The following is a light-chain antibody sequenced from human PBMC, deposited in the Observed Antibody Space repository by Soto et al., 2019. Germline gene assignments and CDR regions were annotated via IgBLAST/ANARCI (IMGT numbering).Light chain of an antibody. Sequence: ENVLTQSPGTLSLSPGERATLSCRASQSVGSYLGWYQQKPGQAPRLLIYGASNRATGIPDRFSGSGAGTDVTLTISRLEPEDFAVYYCQHYGGPPPWTFGQGTKVEIK. J-gene: IGKJ1*01. CDR3: QHYGGPPPWT. V-gene: IGKV3-20*01. CDR2: GAS. CDR1: QSVGSY.